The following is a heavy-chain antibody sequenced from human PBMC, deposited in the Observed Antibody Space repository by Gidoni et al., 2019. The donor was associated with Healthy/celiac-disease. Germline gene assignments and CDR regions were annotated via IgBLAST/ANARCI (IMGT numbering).Heavy chain of an antibody. Sequence: EVQLVESGGGLVQPGGAVRSACAASGCTFSSYWMSWVRQAPGKGLEWVANIKQDGSEKYYVDSVQGRFTISRDNAKNSLYLQMNSLRAEDTAVYYCARGGFVVAHWGQGTLVTVSS. CDR2: IKQDGSEK. CDR3: ARGGFVVAH. CDR1: GCTFSSYW. J-gene: IGHJ4*02. D-gene: IGHD2-21*01. V-gene: IGHV3-7*01.